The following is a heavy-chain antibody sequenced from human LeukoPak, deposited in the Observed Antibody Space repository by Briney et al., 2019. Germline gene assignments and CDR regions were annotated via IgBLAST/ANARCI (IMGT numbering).Heavy chain of an antibody. V-gene: IGHV3-23*01. CDR3: ATVATVTANFNY. J-gene: IGHJ4*02. Sequence: GGSLRLSCAASGFTFSSYAMNWVRQAPGKGLEWVSAIDNSGAVTYYADSVKGRFTISRDNSKNTLYLQMSSLRVEDTAIYYCATVATVTANFNYWGQGTLLTVSS. CDR2: IDNSGAVT. D-gene: IGHD5-24*01. CDR1: GFTFSSYA.